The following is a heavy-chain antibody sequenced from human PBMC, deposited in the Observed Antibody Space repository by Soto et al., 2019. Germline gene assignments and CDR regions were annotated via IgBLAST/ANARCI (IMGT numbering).Heavy chain of an antibody. CDR3: AXVRRGLYSSSRPGYFDY. V-gene: IGHV4-34*01. Sequence: KTSETLSLTCTVSGGSITCNYWSWVRQPPGKGLEWIGEINHSGSTNYNPSLKSRVTISVDTSKNQFSLKLSSVTAADTAVYYCAXVRRGLYSSSRPGYFDYWGQGTLVTVSS. D-gene: IGHD6-6*01. CDR1: GGSITCNY. J-gene: IGHJ4*02. CDR2: INHSGST.